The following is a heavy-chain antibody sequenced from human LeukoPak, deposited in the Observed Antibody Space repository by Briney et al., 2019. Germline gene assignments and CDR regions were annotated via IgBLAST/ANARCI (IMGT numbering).Heavy chain of an antibody. CDR2: IRYDGSNR. Sequence: PGGSLRLSCAASGFTFTNYAMNWVRQAPGKGLEWVAFIRYDGSNRYYADSVKGRFTISRDNSKNTLFLQMNSLRAEDTAVYYCAKGTPHYSSGSDYFDYWGQGTLVSVSS. J-gene: IGHJ4*02. D-gene: IGHD6-19*01. V-gene: IGHV3-30*02. CDR3: AKGTPHYSSGSDYFDY. CDR1: GFTFTNYA.